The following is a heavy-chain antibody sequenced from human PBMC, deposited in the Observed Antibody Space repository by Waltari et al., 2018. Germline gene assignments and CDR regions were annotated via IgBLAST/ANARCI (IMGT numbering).Heavy chain of an antibody. J-gene: IGHJ4*02. V-gene: IGHV3-23*01. CDR1: GFTFSTYV. Sequence: EVQLLESGGGLVQPGGSLRLSCAASGFTFSTYVMNWVRQAPGKGLEWVSSISDAGVIINYADSVKGRFTSSRDNAKNTLYLQMNNLRAEDTAVYYCARGSGVDYWGQGTLVTISS. D-gene: IGHD7-27*01. CDR2: ISDAGVII. CDR3: ARGSGVDY.